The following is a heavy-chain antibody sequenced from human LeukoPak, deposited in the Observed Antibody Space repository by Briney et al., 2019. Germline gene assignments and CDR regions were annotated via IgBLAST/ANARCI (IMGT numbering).Heavy chain of an antibody. V-gene: IGHV1-69*06. CDR2: IIPIFGTA. J-gene: IGHJ4*02. D-gene: IGHD3-10*01. CDR1: GGTFSSYA. CDR3: ARDITMLNYFDY. Sequence: ASVKVSCKASGGTFSSYAISWVRQAPGQGLEWMGGIIPIFGTANYAQKFQGRVTITADKSTSTDYMELSSLRSEDTAVYYCARDITMLNYFDYWGQGTLVTVSS.